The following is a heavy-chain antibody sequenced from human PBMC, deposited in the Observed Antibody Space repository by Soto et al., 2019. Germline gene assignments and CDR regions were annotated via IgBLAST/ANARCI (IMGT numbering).Heavy chain of an antibody. CDR3: AIEERQWLVPGYFDY. Sequence: PSETLSLTCTVSGGSVSSGSYYWSWIRQPPGKGLEWIGYIYYSGSTNYNPSLKNRVTISVDTSKNQFSLKLSSVTAADTAVYYCAIEERQWLVPGYFDYWGQETLVPDSS. D-gene: IGHD6-19*01. V-gene: IGHV4-61*01. CDR1: GGSVSSGSYY. CDR2: IYYSGST. J-gene: IGHJ4*02.